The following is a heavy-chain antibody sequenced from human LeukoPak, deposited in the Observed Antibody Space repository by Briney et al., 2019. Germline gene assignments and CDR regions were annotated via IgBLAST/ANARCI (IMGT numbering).Heavy chain of an antibody. D-gene: IGHD6-13*01. CDR3: AIIPRAAAGPSARSPFHY. Sequence: GGSLRLSCAASGFTFSSYSMNWVRQAPGKGLEWVANIKQDGSDKYYVDSVKGRFTISRDNAKNSLYLQMNSLRAEDTAVYYCAIIPRAAAGPSARSPFHYWGQGTLVTVSS. CDR1: GFTFSSYS. CDR2: IKQDGSDK. V-gene: IGHV3-7*01. J-gene: IGHJ4*02.